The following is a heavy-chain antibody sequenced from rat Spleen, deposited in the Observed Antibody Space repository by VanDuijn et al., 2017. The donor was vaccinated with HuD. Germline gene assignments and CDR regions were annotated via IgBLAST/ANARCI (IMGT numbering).Heavy chain of an antibody. V-gene: IGHV5-25*01. CDR2: ISTSGGTT. CDR1: GFTFSNYD. Sequence: EVQLVESGGGLVQPGRSMKLSCAASGFTFSNYDMAWVRRAPKKGLEWVATISTSGGTTYYRDSVKGRFTISRDNGKSTLYLQMDSLRSEDTATYYCARPSYGYPFAYWGQGTLVTVSS. D-gene: IGHD1-7*01. J-gene: IGHJ3*01. CDR3: ARPSYGYPFAY.